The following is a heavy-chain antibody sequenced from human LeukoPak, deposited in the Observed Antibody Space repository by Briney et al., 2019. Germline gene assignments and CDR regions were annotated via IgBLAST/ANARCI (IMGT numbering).Heavy chain of an antibody. CDR3: AKDRTGNPAYWYFDL. V-gene: IGHV3-23*01. CDR1: GFSFSNYA. J-gene: IGHJ2*01. CDR2: ISASADST. D-gene: IGHD7-27*01. Sequence: GGSLRLSCAASGFSFSNYAMTWVRQAPGQGLEWVSAISASADSTYYTDSVKGRFTISRDNSKNTLYLQMNSLRAEDTAVYYCAKDRTGNPAYWYFDLWGRGTLVTVSS.